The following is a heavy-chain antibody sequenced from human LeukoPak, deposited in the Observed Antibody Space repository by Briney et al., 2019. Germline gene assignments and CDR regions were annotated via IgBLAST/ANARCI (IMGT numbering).Heavy chain of an antibody. CDR2: INHSGST. J-gene: IGHJ4*02. V-gene: IGHV4-34*01. Sequence: SETLSLTCAVYGGSFSGYYWSWIRQPPGKGLEWIGEINHSGSTNYNPSLKSRVTISVDTSKNQFSLKLSSVTAADTAVYYCARLSGDYLEKDYWGQGTLVTVSS. D-gene: IGHD4-17*01. CDR1: GGSFSGYY. CDR3: ARLSGDYLEKDY.